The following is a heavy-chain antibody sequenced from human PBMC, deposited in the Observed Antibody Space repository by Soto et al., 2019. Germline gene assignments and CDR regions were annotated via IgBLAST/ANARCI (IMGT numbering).Heavy chain of an antibody. Sequence: QVQLVQSGAEVKKPGSSVKVSCKASGGTFSSYAISWVRQAPGQGLEWMGGIIPIFGTANYAQKFQGRVTISAEESTSTGYMELSSLRSEDTAVYYCARGGELATSIPYFEYWGQETLVTVSS. J-gene: IGHJ4*02. D-gene: IGHD5-12*01. CDR3: ARGGELATSIPYFEY. CDR1: GGTFSSYA. CDR2: IIPIFGTA. V-gene: IGHV1-69*01.